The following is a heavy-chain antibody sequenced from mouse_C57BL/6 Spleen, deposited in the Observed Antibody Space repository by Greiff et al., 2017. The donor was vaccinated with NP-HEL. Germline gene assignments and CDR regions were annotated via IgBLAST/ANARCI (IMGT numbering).Heavy chain of an antibody. CDR3: TYYGNYPWFAY. Sequence: EVQLQQSGPELVKPGASVKISCKASGYSFTGYYMNWVKQSPEKSLEWIGEINPSTGGTTYNQKFKAKATLTVDKSSSTAYMQLKSLTSEDSAVYYCTYYGNYPWFAYWGQGTLVTVSA. V-gene: IGHV1-42*01. J-gene: IGHJ3*01. D-gene: IGHD2-10*01. CDR1: GYSFTGYY. CDR2: INPSTGGT.